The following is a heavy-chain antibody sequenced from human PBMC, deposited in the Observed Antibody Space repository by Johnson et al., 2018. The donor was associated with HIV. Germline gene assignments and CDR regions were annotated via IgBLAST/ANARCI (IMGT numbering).Heavy chain of an antibody. J-gene: IGHJ3*02. CDR2: ISYDGNNK. CDR3: ATDGDGDYAFDI. V-gene: IGHV3-30*14. Sequence: QVQLVESGGGVVQPGRSLRLSCAASGFTFSNYALHWVRQAPGKGLGWAAVISYDGNNKYYADSVKGRFTISRDNSKNTLYLQMNSLRAEDTAVYYCATDGDGDYAFDIWGQGTMVTVSS. D-gene: IGHD4-17*01. CDR1: GFTFSNYA.